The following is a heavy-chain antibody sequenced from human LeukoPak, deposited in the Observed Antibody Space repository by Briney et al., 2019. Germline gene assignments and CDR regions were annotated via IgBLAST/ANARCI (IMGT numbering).Heavy chain of an antibody. CDR3: ARASAYSSSSGVNC. CDR1: GDSISSSNYY. V-gene: IGHV4-39*01. J-gene: IGHJ4*02. D-gene: IGHD6-6*01. Sequence: PSETLSLTCSVPGDSISSSNYYWGWIRQPPGKGLEWIGSFYYGGSTYYNPSLKSRVTISVDTSKNQFSLKLSSVTAADTAVYYCARASAYSSSSGVNCWGQGTLVTVSS. CDR2: FYYGGST.